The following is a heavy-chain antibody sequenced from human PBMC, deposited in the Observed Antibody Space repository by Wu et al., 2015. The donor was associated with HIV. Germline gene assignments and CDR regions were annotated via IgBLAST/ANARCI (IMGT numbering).Heavy chain of an antibody. CDR3: ARENSGYLTGGPLDY. V-gene: IGHV1-2*02. CDR2: IDPNSGGT. J-gene: IGHJ4*02. Sequence: QGQLLQSEAEVARPGASMKISCRASGYTLTSYYIHWVRQTPGQGLEWLGWIDPNSGGTNYAQKFQGRVTMTRDTSISSAYMGLSRLRSDDTAVYYCARENSGYLTGGPLDYWGQGTLVTVSS. D-gene: IGHD5-12*01. CDR1: GYTLTSYY.